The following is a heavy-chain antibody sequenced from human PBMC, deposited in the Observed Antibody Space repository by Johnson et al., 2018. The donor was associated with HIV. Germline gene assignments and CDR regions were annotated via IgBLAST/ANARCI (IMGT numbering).Heavy chain of an antibody. CDR2: IKQDGSEK. J-gene: IGHJ3*01. Sequence: EVQLVESGGGVVQPGGSLRLSCAASGFTFSSYAMSWVRQAPGKGLEWVANIKQDGSEKYYVDSVKGRFTISRDNAKNSLFLQMNSLRAEDTAVYYCARAPEVWELRHPGTFDVWGQGTLVTVSS. CDR1: GFTFSSYA. D-gene: IGHD3-3*01. V-gene: IGHV3-7*03. CDR3: ARAPEVWELRHPGTFDV.